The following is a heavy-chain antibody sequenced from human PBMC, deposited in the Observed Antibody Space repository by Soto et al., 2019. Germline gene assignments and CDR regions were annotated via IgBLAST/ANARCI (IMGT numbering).Heavy chain of an antibody. J-gene: IGHJ4*02. CDR2: IYYSGET. D-gene: IGHD3-16*02. CDR3: ARHGSF. V-gene: IGHV4-39*01. CDR1: CASVRTTSYY. Sequence: SLTGAFPCASVRTTSYYWGWIRQTPGKGLEWIGTIYYSGETYYNPSLGSRVTISIDTSKNHFSLNLTFVTAADTAIYYCARHGSFWGKGELVT.